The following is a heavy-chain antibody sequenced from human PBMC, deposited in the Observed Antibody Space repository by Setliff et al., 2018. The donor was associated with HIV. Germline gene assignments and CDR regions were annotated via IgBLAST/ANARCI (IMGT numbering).Heavy chain of an antibody. V-gene: IGHV4-39*01. Sequence: TLSLTCTVSGGSISSSSYYWGWIRQPPGKGLQWIGSIYYRGSTYYNPSLKSRVTISVDTSKNQFSLKLRSVTAADTASYYCARGRYRSRWYASDHYYIDVWGKGTTVTVSS. D-gene: IGHD6-13*01. CDR3: ARGRYRSRWYASDHYYIDV. CDR2: IYYRGST. CDR1: GGSISSSSYY. J-gene: IGHJ6*03.